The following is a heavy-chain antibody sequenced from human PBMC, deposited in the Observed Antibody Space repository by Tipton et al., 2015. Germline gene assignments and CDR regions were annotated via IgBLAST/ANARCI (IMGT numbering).Heavy chain of an antibody. Sequence: TLSLTCTVSGDSVSSPSYYWAWIRQPPGKGLEWIGTIYYSGSTYYNPSLKIRVTISVDTSKNQISLNLNSVTAADSAVYYCARGAFSRVIDDDSTFASWGQGTLVTVSS. D-gene: IGHD2-21*01. CDR1: GDSVSSPSYY. V-gene: IGHV4-39*01. J-gene: IGHJ4*02. CDR2: IYYSGST. CDR3: ARGAFSRVIDDDSTFAS.